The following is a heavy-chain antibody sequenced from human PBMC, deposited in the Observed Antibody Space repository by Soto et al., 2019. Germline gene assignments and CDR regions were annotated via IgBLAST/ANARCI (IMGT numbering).Heavy chain of an antibody. V-gene: IGHV1-46*01. D-gene: IGHD3-10*01. J-gene: IGHJ4*02. CDR1: GYTFTNYY. CDR2: INPSGGST. Sequence: QVQLVQSGAEVKKPGASVKVSCKASGYTFTNYYIHWVRQAPGQGLEWMGIINPSGGSTDYTQKFQDRVTMSRDTSTSTVYMELSSLRSDDTAVYYCARDHRLLWFGELLIWGQGTLVTVSS. CDR3: ARDHRLLWFGELLI.